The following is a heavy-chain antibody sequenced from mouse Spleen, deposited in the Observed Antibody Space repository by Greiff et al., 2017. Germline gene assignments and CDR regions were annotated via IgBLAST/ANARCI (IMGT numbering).Heavy chain of an antibody. J-gene: IGHJ3*01. Sequence: QVQLQQSGPELVKPGASVKISCKASGYAFSSSWMNWVKQRPGKGLEWIGRIYPGDGDTNYNGKFKGKATLTADKSSSTAYMQLSSLTSEDSAVYFCATITTVVAPAYWGQGTLVTVSA. V-gene: IGHV1-82*01. CDR3: ATITTVVAPAY. D-gene: IGHD1-1*01. CDR2: IYPGDGDT. CDR1: GYAFSSSW.